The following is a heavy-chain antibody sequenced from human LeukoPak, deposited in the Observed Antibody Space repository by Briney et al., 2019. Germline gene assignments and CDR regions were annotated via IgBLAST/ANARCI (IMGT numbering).Heavy chain of an antibody. V-gene: IGHV3-23*01. Sequence: GGSLRLSCAASGFTFSSYAMSWVRQAPGKGLEWVSAISGSGGSTYYADSVKGRFPISRDNSKNTLYLQMNSLRAEDTAVYYCAKDPYDFWSGTFYFDYWGQGTLVTVSS. CDR2: ISGSGGST. CDR1: GFTFSSYA. J-gene: IGHJ4*02. CDR3: AKDPYDFWSGTFYFDY. D-gene: IGHD3-3*01.